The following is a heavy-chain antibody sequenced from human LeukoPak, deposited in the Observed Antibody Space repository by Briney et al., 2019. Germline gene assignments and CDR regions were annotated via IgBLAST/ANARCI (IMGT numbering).Heavy chain of an antibody. V-gene: IGHV3-11*04. D-gene: IGHD1-26*01. CDR3: ARGAMKTNYYHDYFDY. CDR2: MSIDGSSR. Sequence: PGGSPRLSCAASGFIFSDYYMSWIRQAPGKGLEWLSYMSIDGSSRYYADSVKGRFTISRDNAKNSLYLQMNSLRVEDTAVYYCARGAMKTNYYHDYFDYWGQGTLVTVSS. CDR1: GFIFSDYY. J-gene: IGHJ4*02.